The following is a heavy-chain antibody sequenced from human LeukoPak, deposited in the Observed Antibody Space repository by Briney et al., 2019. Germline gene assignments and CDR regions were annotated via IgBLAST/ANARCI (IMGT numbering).Heavy chain of an antibody. J-gene: IGHJ4*02. CDR2: ISSSGSSI. D-gene: IGHD3-10*01. CDR3: ARLRLWFGESYYFDY. V-gene: IGHV3-48*03. Sequence: GGSLRLSCAASGFTFSSYEMNWVRQAPGKGLEWVSYISSSGSSIYYADSVKGRFTISRDNAKNSLYLQMNSLRAEDTAVYYCARLRLWFGESYYFDYWGQGTLVTVSS. CDR1: GFTFSSYE.